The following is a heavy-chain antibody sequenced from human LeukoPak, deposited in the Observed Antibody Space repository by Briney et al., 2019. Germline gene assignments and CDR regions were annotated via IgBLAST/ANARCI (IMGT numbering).Heavy chain of an antibody. CDR1: GFTFSSYS. J-gene: IGHJ4*02. CDR3: ASHRWGYYDFWSGSGGPGY. V-gene: IGHV3-48*01. Sequence: GGSLRLSCAASGFTFSSYSMNWVRQAPGKGLEWVSYISSSSSTIYYADSVKGRFTISRDNAKNSLYLQMNSLRAEDTAVYYCASHRWGYYDFWSGSGGPGYRGQGTLVTVSS. D-gene: IGHD3-3*01. CDR2: ISSSSSTI.